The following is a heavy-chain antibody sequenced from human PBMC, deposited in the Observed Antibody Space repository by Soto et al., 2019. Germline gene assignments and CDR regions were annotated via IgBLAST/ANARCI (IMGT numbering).Heavy chain of an antibody. D-gene: IGHD3-22*01. CDR1: GGSISSGGYY. CDR2: IYYSGTT. V-gene: IGHV4-31*03. Sequence: PSETLSLTCTVSGGSISSGGYYWSLIRQHPGKGLEWIGYIYYSGTTYYNPSLKSRVTISVDTSKNQFSLKLSSVTAADTAVYYCARVYDSSGECDYWGQGALVTVSS. CDR3: ARVYDSSGECDY. J-gene: IGHJ4*02.